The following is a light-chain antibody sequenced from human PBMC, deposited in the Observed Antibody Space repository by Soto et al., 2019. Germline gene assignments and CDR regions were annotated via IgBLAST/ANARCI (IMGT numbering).Light chain of an antibody. Sequence: QSVLTQPASVSGSPGQSITISCTGTSSDIGNYDFVSWYQQVPGTAPKAMIYEVSSRPSGVSNRFSGSKSGNTASLTVSGLQAADEADYFCKSYAGSNTYVFGSGTKVTVL. V-gene: IGLV2-14*01. CDR2: EVS. J-gene: IGLJ1*01. CDR3: KSYAGSNTYV. CDR1: SSDIGNYDF.